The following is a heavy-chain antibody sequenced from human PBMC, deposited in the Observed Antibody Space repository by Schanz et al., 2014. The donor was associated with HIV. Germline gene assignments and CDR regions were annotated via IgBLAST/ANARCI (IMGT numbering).Heavy chain of an antibody. CDR1: GFTFTNAW. CDR2: IKSKTDGGTT. Sequence: EVQLVESGGGLVKRGGSLRLSCAASGFTFTNAWMSWVRQAPGKGLEWVGRIKSKTDGGTTDYAAPVKGRFTISRDDSKNTLHLQMNSLKTEDTAVYYCTTDSDDYVWGSYRPFYWGQGTLVTVSS. V-gene: IGHV3-15*01. J-gene: IGHJ4*02. D-gene: IGHD3-16*02. CDR3: TTDSDDYVWGSYRPFY.